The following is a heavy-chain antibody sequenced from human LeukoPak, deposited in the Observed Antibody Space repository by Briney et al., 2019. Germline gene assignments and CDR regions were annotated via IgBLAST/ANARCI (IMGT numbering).Heavy chain of an antibody. CDR3: AKYGQYNFDY. V-gene: IGHV4-59*01. CDR2: IHYTGST. Sequence: SETLSLTCTVSGVSISSSYWSWIRQPPGKGLEWIGFIHYTGSTNHNPSLKNRVTISVDTSKNQFSLKLSSVTAADTAIYYCAKYGQYNFDYWGQGTLVTVSS. J-gene: IGHJ4*02. D-gene: IGHD2/OR15-2a*01. CDR1: GVSISSSY.